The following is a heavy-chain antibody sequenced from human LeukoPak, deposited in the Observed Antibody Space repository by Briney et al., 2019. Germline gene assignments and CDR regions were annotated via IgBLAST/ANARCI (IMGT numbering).Heavy chain of an antibody. CDR3: ARGEAIGVAGTSFDY. Sequence: ASVKVSCKASGFTFTSYYMHWVRLAPGQGLEWMGIITPGGGSTTYAQKFQGRVTMTRDTSTSTVYMDLSSLRSEDTAVYYCARGEAIGVAGTSFDYWGQGTLVTVSS. CDR2: ITPGGGST. D-gene: IGHD6-19*01. J-gene: IGHJ4*02. V-gene: IGHV1-46*01. CDR1: GFTFTSYY.